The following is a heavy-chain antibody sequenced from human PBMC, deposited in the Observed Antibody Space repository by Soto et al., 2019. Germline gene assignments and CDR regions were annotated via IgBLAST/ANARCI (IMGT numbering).Heavy chain of an antibody. V-gene: IGHV1-8*01. CDR2: MNPTGGNT. CDR3: ARGKGSGWFDP. J-gene: IGHJ5*02. D-gene: IGHD3-10*01. CDR1: GYTFTSHD. Sequence: ASVKVSCKASGYTFTSHDTNWVRQATGQGLEWMGWMNPTGGNTGYAQKFQGRVTMTRNTSISTAYMELSSLRSDDTAVYYCARGKGSGWFDPWGQGTLVTVSS.